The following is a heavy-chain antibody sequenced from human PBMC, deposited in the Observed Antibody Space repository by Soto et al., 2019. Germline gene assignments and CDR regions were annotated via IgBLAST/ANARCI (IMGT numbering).Heavy chain of an antibody. J-gene: IGHJ4*02. CDR3: TRPHDYGDY. V-gene: IGHV3-73*02. Sequence: EVQLVESGGGLVQPGGSLKLSCAASGFTFSGSAMHWVRQASGKGLEWVGRIRSKANSYATAYAASVKGRFTISRDDSKNTAYLQMNSLKTEGTAVYYCTRPHDYGDYWGQGTLVTVSS. CDR2: IRSKANSYAT. CDR1: GFTFSGSA.